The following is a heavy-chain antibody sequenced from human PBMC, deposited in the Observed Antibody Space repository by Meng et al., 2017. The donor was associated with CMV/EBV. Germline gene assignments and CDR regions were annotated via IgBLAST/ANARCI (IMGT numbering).Heavy chain of an antibody. J-gene: IGHJ3*02. CDR2: INWNGGST. CDR3: AKDIVRRYSSSWYVSEDAFDI. CDR1: GFTFDDYG. D-gene: IGHD6-13*01. V-gene: IGHV3-20*04. Sequence: GGSLRLSCAASGFTFDDYGMSWVRQAPGKGLEWVSGINWNGGSTGYADSVKGRFTISRDNAKNSLYLQMNSLRAEDTALYYCAKDIVRRYSSSWYVSEDAFDIWGQGTMVTVSS.